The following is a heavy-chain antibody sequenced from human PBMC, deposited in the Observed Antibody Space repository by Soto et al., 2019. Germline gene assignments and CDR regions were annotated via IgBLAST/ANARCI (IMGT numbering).Heavy chain of an antibody. CDR2: IFNSGTT. CDR1: GASTVSHYH. D-gene: IGHD1-26*01. Sequence: QVQLQESGPGLVKPSQTLSLTCSVSGASTVSHYHWTWIRQPPGKGLDWMGYIFNSGTTFYNPSLPSLVPIPLDRSGNHSPLGLSCVTAEKTAVYSFALTLGPTPGFDYWGRGTLVTV. CDR3: ALTLGPTPGFDY. J-gene: IGHJ4*02. V-gene: IGHV4-31*01.